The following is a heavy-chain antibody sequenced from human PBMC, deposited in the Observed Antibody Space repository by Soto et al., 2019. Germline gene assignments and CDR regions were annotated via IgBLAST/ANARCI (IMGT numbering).Heavy chain of an antibody. D-gene: IGHD2-15*01. CDR3: ASAGVVVAATRRATGYFDL. J-gene: IGHJ2*01. Sequence: QVQLQESGPGLVKPSQTLSLTCTVSGGSISSGDYYWSWIRQAPGKGLEWIGTVYYSGSTYYNPSLKSRVTISVDTAKNHFSLKLSSVTAADTDVYYCASAGVVVAATRRATGYFDLWGRGTLVTVSS. CDR1: GGSISSGDYY. V-gene: IGHV4-30-4*01. CDR2: VYYSGST.